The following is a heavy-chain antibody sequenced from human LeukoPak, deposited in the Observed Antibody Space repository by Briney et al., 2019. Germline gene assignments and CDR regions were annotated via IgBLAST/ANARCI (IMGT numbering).Heavy chain of an antibody. CDR1: GGSISGSSYY. D-gene: IGHD1-26*01. V-gene: IGHV4-39*01. J-gene: IGHJ4*02. Sequence: SETLSLTCTVSGGSISGSSYYWGWIRQPPGKGLEWIGSIYYSGSTYYNPSLKSRVTISVDTSKNQFSLKLSSVTAADTAVYYCARPAISGSYYYFDYWGQGTLVTVSS. CDR2: IYYSGST. CDR3: ARPAISGSYYYFDY.